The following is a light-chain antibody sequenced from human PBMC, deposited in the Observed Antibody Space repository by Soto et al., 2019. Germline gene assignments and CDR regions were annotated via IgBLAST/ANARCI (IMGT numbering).Light chain of an antibody. CDR1: SSDVGGYNY. V-gene: IGLV2-14*01. Sequence: QSALTQPASVSGSPGQSITISCTGTSSDVGGYNYVSWYQQHPGKAPKLMIYDVSNRPSGVSNRFSGSKSGNTTSLTISGLQAEDEADYSCSSYTSSSTGVVFGGGTKLTV. CDR2: DVS. J-gene: IGLJ2*01. CDR3: SSYTSSSTGVV.